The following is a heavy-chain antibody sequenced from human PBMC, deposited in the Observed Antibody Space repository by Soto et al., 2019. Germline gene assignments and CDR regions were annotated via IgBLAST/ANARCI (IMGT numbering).Heavy chain of an antibody. V-gene: IGHV1-3*05. Sequence: QVQLVQSGAEEKKPGASVKVSCKASEYTFTSYAMHWVRQAPGQRLEWMGWINAGNSDTTYSQKFQGRLTITSDTSASTVYMELTSLRSEDTALYYCARDFSTVVVAPGYWGQGTLVTVSS. CDR3: ARDFSTVVVAPGY. CDR2: INAGNSDT. D-gene: IGHD3-22*01. J-gene: IGHJ4*02. CDR1: EYTFTSYA.